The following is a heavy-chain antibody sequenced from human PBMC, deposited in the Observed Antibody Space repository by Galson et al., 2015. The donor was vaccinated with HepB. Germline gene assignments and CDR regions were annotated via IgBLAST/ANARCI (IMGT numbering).Heavy chain of an antibody. CDR3: ARGGYSYGDREDNYVPFDY. Sequence: SVKVSCKASGYTFTGYYMHWVRQAPGQGLEWMGWINPNSGGTNYAQKFQGWVTMTRDTSISTAYMELSRLRSDDTAVYYCARGGYSYGDREDNYVPFDYWGQGTLVTVSS. D-gene: IGHD5-18*01. CDR2: INPNSGGT. CDR1: GYTFTGYY. V-gene: IGHV1-2*04. J-gene: IGHJ4*02.